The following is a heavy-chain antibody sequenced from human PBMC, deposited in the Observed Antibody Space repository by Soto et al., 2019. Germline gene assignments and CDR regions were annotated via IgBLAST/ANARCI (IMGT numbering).Heavy chain of an antibody. Sequence: QVQLQESGPGLVKPSQTLSLTCTVSGGSISSGAYYWSWIRQHSEKGLEWIGYMHYSGIAYYNPSLTTRVTISVDTSKNQFSLKLGSVTAADTAVYYCARYYFDNSGYSNWFDPWGRGTLVTVSS. D-gene: IGHD3-22*01. CDR1: GGSISSGAYY. V-gene: IGHV4-31*03. CDR3: ARYYFDNSGYSNWFDP. CDR2: MHYSGIA. J-gene: IGHJ5*02.